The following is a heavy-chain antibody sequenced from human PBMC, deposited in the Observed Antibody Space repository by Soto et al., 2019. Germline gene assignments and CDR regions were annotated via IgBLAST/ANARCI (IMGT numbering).Heavy chain of an antibody. CDR2: INPILTMS. J-gene: IGHJ4*02. CDR1: GGTFSFYT. Sequence: QVQLVQSGAEVKKPGFSVKVSCKASGGTFSFYTINWVRQAPGLGLAWMGRINPILTMSNYAQKFQGRVTITADKSTNTAYMDLSSLRSEDTAMYYCATSFGSGYRAFDYWGQGALVTVSS. D-gene: IGHD3-10*01. CDR3: ATSFGSGYRAFDY. V-gene: IGHV1-69*02.